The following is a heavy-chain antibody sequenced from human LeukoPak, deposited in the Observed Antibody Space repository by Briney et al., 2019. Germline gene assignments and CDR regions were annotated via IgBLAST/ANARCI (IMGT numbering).Heavy chain of an antibody. J-gene: IGHJ4*02. CDR3: ARTRYDSSSWYGEDY. Sequence: GRSLRLSCAASGFTFSSYAMHWVRQAPGKGLEWVAVISYDGSNKYYADSVKGRFTISRDNSKNTLYLQMNSLRAEDTAVYYCARTRYDSSSWYGEDYWGQGTLVTVSS. CDR1: GFTFSSYA. D-gene: IGHD6-13*01. V-gene: IGHV3-30-3*01. CDR2: ISYDGSNK.